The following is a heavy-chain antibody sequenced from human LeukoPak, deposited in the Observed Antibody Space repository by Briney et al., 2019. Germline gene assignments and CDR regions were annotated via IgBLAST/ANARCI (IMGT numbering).Heavy chain of an antibody. CDR2: INDSGTI. J-gene: IGHJ6*03. D-gene: IGHD1-7*01. Sequence: SETLSLTCAVYGVSFSNYYWSWIRQPPGKGLEWIGEINDSGTINYNPSLMSRVTISVDKSKNQFSLKLSSVTAADTAVYYCARRWNYGRNYYIDVWGKGATVSVSS. CDR3: ARRWNYGRNYYIDV. V-gene: IGHV4-34*01. CDR1: GVSFSNYY.